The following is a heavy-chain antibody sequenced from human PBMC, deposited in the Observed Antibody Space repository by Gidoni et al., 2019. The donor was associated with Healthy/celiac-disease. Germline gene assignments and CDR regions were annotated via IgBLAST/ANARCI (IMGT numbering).Heavy chain of an antibody. D-gene: IGHD4-17*01. CDR1: GFTFSSYG. V-gene: IGHV3-33*01. Sequence: QVQLVESGGGVVQPGRSRRLSCAASGFTFSSYGMHWVRQAPGKGLDWVAVIWYDGSNKYYADSVKGRFTISRDNSKNTLYLQMNSLRAEDTAVYYCARDRDGDYVFDYWGQGTLVTVSS. CDR3: ARDRDGDYVFDY. CDR2: IWYDGSNK. J-gene: IGHJ4*02.